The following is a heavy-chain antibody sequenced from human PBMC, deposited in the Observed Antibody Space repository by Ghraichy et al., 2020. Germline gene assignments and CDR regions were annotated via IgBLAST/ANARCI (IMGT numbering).Heavy chain of an antibody. CDR3: ARLPHGIPNWYFDP. Sequence: SETLSLTCTGSGDSITGVYWSWIRQSPGKRLEWIGYLYYTGTPNYNPSLKSRVTVSIDTSKNQFSLRLTSVTAADTAVYYCARLPHGIPNWYFDPWGRGTLVTVSS. CDR2: LYYTGTP. CDR1: GDSITGVY. J-gene: IGHJ2*01. V-gene: IGHV4-59*08. D-gene: IGHD2-21*01.